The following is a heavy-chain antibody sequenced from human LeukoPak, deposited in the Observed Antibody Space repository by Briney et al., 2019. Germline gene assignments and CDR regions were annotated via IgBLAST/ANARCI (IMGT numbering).Heavy chain of an antibody. CDR2: MYYSGST. CDR1: GGSINMRSYY. J-gene: IGHJ4*02. D-gene: IGHD5-24*01. V-gene: IGHV4-39*01. CDR3: ARLGGGYNGDY. Sequence: SETLPLTCSVSGGSINMRSYYWGWIRQPPGKGLEWVGSMYYSGSTYYNPSLKSRVTIAVDASKNQFSLKLSSVTAADTALYYCARLGGGYNGDYWGQGTLVTVSS.